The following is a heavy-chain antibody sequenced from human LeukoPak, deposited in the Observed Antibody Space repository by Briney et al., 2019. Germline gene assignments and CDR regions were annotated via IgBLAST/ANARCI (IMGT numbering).Heavy chain of an antibody. CDR2: ISGSGGST. CDR3: AKGVSGYYSIFDY. CDR1: GFTFSSYA. D-gene: IGHD3-22*01. J-gene: IGHJ4*02. Sequence: QAGGSLRLSCAASGFTFSSYAMSWVRQAPGKGLEWVTAISGSGGSTNYADSVKGRFTISRDNSKNTLYLQMYSLRAEDTGIYYCAKGVSGYYSIFDYWGQGTLVTVSS. V-gene: IGHV3-23*01.